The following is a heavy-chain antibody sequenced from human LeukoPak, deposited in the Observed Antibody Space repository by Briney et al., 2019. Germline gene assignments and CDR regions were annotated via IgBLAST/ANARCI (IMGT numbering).Heavy chain of an antibody. Sequence: SETLSLTCTVSGGSISSGSYYWSWIRQPAGKGLEWIGRAYTSGTTNHNPSLKSRVTISVDTSKNQFSLKLSSATAADTAVYYCARGASSSSAIGYYYYYMDVWGKGTTVTVSS. CDR1: GGSISSGSYY. J-gene: IGHJ6*03. CDR3: ARGASSSSAIGYYYYYMDV. CDR2: AYTSGTT. V-gene: IGHV4-61*02. D-gene: IGHD3-16*01.